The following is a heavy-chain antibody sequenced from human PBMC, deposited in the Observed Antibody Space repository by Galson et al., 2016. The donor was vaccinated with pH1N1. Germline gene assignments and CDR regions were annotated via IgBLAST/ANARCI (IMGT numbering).Heavy chain of an antibody. J-gene: IGHJ5*02. CDR3: AVNSSSSPWFDP. V-gene: IGHV4-31*11. CDR2: IYYIGTT. CDR1: GGSITNGFYY. D-gene: IGHD6-6*01. Sequence: TLSLTCAVSGGSITNGFYYRSWLRHHPGKGLEWIGSIYYIGTTYYNPSLKSRITISVDTSKNQFSLHLDSVTAADTAVYYCAVNSSSSPWFDPWGQGTLVTVSS.